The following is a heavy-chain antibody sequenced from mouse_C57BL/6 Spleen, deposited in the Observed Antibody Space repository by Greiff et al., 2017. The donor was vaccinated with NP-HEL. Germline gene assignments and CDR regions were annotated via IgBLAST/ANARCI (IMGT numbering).Heavy chain of an antibody. CDR1: GYTFTSYW. D-gene: IGHD1-1*01. V-gene: IGHV1-69*01. J-gene: IGHJ1*03. CDR3: ARDGSSSLGYFDV. Sequence: QVQLQQPGAELVMPGASVKLSCKASGYTFTSYWMHWVQQRPGQGLEWLGAIDPSDSSTNYKQKFKGKSRLTVDKSSSTAYMQLSRLTSEDSAVYYCARDGSSSLGYFDVWGTGTTVTVAS. CDR2: IDPSDSST.